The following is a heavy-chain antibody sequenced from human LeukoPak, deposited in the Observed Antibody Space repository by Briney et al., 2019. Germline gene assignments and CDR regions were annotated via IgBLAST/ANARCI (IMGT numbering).Heavy chain of an antibody. J-gene: IGHJ6*02. Sequence: PSETLSLTCTVSGGSISSYYWSWIRQPPGKGLEWIGYIYHSGTTTYNPSLNGRVTMSVDTSKNLLSLTLTSVTAADTAVYYCARTIIIPRYYGFDVWGQGTTVTVSS. CDR1: GGSISSYY. CDR2: IYHSGTT. CDR3: ARTIIIPRYYGFDV. V-gene: IGHV4-59*08. D-gene: IGHD3-10*01.